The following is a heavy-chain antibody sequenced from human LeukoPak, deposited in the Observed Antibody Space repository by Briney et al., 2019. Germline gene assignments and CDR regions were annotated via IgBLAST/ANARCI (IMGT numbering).Heavy chain of an antibody. CDR2: IKEDGSER. CDR3: ARDLGYCTNGACHTRFDY. J-gene: IGHJ4*02. CDR1: PFIFSGHW. V-gene: IGHV3-7*03. Sequence: GSLRLSCEASPFIFSGHWLSWVRQTPGKGLEWVASIKEDGSERQYVDSVKGRFSISRDNTKGSLFLQLNSLRAEDTAVYYCARDLGYCTNGACHTRFDYWGQGTLVTVSS. D-gene: IGHD2-8*01.